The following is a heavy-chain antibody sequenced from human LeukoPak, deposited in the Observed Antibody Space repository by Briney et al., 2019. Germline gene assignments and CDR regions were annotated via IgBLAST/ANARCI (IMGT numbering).Heavy chain of an antibody. V-gene: IGHV1-69*04. D-gene: IGHD6-19*01. CDR2: IIPIFGIA. Sequence: GASVKVSCKASGGTFSSYAISWVRQAPGQGLEWMGRIIPIFGIANYAQKFQGRVTITADKSTSTAYMELSSLRSEDTAVYCCTVAGTGMFDYWGQGTLVTVSS. CDR1: GGTFSSYA. J-gene: IGHJ4*02. CDR3: TVAGTGMFDY.